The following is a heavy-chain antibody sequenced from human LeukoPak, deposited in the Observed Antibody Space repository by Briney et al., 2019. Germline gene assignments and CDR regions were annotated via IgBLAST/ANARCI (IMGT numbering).Heavy chain of an antibody. J-gene: IGHJ4*02. CDR1: GFTFSSYS. CDR3: ARDFRIAAAVPSYFDY. D-gene: IGHD6-13*01. V-gene: IGHV3-48*04. Sequence: GGSLRLSCAASGFTFSSYSMNWVRQAPGKGLEWVSYISSSSSTIYYADSVKGRFTISRDNAKNSLYLQMNSLRAEDTAVYFCARDFRIAAAVPSYFDYWGQGVLVTVSS. CDR2: ISSSSSTI.